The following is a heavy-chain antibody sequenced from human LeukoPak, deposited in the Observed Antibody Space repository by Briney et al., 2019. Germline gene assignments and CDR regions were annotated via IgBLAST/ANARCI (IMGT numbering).Heavy chain of an antibody. D-gene: IGHD1-26*01. Sequence: GGSLRLSCAAAGFTFSSYAMSWVRQAPGKGLEWVSAISGSGGRTDYADSVKGRFTISRDNSKNTLYLQMNSLRAEDTAVYYCASAGIVGATTLDYFDYWGQGTLVTVSS. CDR2: ISGSGGRT. CDR1: GFTFSSYA. V-gene: IGHV3-23*01. J-gene: IGHJ4*02. CDR3: ASAGIVGATTLDYFDY.